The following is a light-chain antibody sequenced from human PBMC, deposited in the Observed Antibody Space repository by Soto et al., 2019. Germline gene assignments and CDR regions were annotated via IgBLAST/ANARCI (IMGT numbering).Light chain of an antibody. CDR2: LEGSGSY. CDR3: ETWDSNTHTV. J-gene: IGLJ3*02. CDR1: SGHSSYI. V-gene: IGLV4-60*02. Sequence: QALVTQSSSASASLGSSVKLTCTLSSGHSSYIIAWHQQQPGKAPRYLMKLEGSGSYNKGSGVPDRFSGSSSGADRYLTISNLQFEDEADYYCETWDSNTHTVFGGGTKVTVL.